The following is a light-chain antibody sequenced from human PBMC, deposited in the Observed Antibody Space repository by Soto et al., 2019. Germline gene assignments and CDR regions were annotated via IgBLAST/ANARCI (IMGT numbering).Light chain of an antibody. CDR1: SSDVGIYNY. CDR3: SSYKRGATLV. V-gene: IGLV2-14*01. Sequence: QSALTQPASVSGSPGQSIAISCTGSSSDVGIYNYVSWYQQHPGKVPKLIIYEVTNRPSGVSSRFSGSKSGNTASLSISGLQPEDEADYYCSSYKRGATLVFGGGTKVTVL. CDR2: EVT. J-gene: IGLJ2*01.